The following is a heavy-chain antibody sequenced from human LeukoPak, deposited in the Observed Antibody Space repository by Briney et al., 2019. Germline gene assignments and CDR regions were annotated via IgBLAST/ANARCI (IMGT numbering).Heavy chain of an antibody. CDR3: ARGRGYWDVGSGDGFDY. CDR2: INHSGST. CDR1: GGSFSGYY. D-gene: IGHD2-15*01. J-gene: IGHJ4*02. V-gene: IGHV4-34*01. Sequence: KASETLSLTCAVYGGSFSGYYWSWIRQPPGKGLEWIGEINHSGSTNYSPSLKSRVTISVDTSKNQFSLKLSSVTAAATAVYYCARGRGYWDVGSGDGFDYWGQGTLVTVSS.